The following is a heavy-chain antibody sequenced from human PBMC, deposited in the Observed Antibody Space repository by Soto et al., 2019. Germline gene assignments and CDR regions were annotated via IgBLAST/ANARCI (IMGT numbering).Heavy chain of an antibody. Sequence: QVQLQESGPGLVKPSQTLSLTCTVSGGSISSGGYFWSWVRQHPGKGLEWIGNIYYSGRTYYNPSLKSRVTISVDTAKNHFSLNLSSVTAADTAVYYCARFAKEENPKVGSWYYFDYWGQGTRVTVSS. J-gene: IGHJ4*02. D-gene: IGHD6-13*01. CDR1: GGSISSGGYF. CDR3: ARFAKEENPKVGSWYYFDY. CDR2: IYYSGRT. V-gene: IGHV4-31*03.